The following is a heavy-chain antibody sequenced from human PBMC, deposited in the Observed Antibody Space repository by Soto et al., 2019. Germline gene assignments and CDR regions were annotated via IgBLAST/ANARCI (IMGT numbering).Heavy chain of an antibody. J-gene: IGHJ4*02. CDR3: ARQVDTPGSGWFEYFDY. D-gene: IGHD6-19*01. V-gene: IGHV1-69*06. CDR2: IIPIFGTP. CDR1: GGTFSSYA. Sequence: VQLVQSGAEVKKPGSSVKVSCKASGGTFSSYAFSWVRQAPGQGLEWMGGIIPIFGTPNYAQKFQGRVTVTADKSTSTAYMELSSLRSEDTAVYFCARQVDTPGSGWFEYFDYWGQGTLVTVSS.